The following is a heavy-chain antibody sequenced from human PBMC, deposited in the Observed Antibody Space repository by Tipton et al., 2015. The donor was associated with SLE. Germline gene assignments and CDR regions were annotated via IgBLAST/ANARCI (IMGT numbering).Heavy chain of an antibody. CDR1: GGSISSHY. Sequence: TLSLTCTVSGGSISSHYWSWIRQPPGKGLEWIGYIYYSGSTNYNPSLKSRVTISVDTSKNQFSLKLSSVTAADTAVYYCARRKAAAGNYYYYGMDVWGQVTTVTVSS. CDR3: ARRKAAAGNYYYYGMDV. V-gene: IGHV4-59*08. CDR2: IYYSGST. D-gene: IGHD6-13*01. J-gene: IGHJ6*02.